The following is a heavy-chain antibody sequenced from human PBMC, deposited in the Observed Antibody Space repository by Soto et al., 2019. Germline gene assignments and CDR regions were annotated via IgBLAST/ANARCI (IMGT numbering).Heavy chain of an antibody. V-gene: IGHV3-33*01. J-gene: IGHJ6*02. CDR2: IWFDGSKK. Sequence: QMQLVESGGGVVQPGRSLRLSCAASGFTFRSYGIHCVRQAPGKGLEWVELIWFDGSKKYYVDSVKGRFAVSRDNSKNSLYPQMNRLRVEDTAVYYCARDRLVPYGYGMDVWGQGATVTVSS. CDR1: GFTFRSYG. CDR3: ARDRLVPYGYGMDV. D-gene: IGHD2-2*01.